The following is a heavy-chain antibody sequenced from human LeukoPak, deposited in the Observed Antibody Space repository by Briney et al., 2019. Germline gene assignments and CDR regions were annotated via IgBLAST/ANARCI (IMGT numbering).Heavy chain of an antibody. D-gene: IGHD2-2*02. Sequence: SAKVSCKASGGTFSSYAISWVRQAPGQGLEWMGGIIPIFGTANYAQKFQGRVTITADESTSTAYMELSSLRSEDTAVYYCARLVPAAIGNHDAFDIWGQGTMVTVSS. J-gene: IGHJ3*02. CDR2: IIPIFGTA. CDR1: GGTFSSYA. CDR3: ARLVPAAIGNHDAFDI. V-gene: IGHV1-69*01.